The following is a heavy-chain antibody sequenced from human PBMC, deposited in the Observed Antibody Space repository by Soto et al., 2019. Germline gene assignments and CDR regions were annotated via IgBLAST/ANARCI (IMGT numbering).Heavy chain of an antibody. J-gene: IGHJ5*02. V-gene: IGHV1-18*01. D-gene: IGHD3-3*01. Sequence: ASVKVSCNASGYTFTSYGISLVRQAPGQGLEWMGWISAYNGNTNYAQKLQGRVTMTTDTSTSTAYMELRSLRSDDTAVYYCARDRRFLEWLSYNWFDPWGQGTLVTVS. CDR1: GYTFTSYG. CDR2: ISAYNGNT. CDR3: ARDRRFLEWLSYNWFDP.